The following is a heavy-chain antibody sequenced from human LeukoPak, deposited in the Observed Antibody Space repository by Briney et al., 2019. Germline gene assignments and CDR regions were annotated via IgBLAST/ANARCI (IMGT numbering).Heavy chain of an antibody. D-gene: IGHD7-27*01. CDR1: GFTFGTSW. J-gene: IGHJ4*02. CDR3: GRGHWGLDY. CDR2: TSPNGRDT. Sequence: GGSLRLSCAASGFTFGTSWMSWFRRAPGTGLQWVAHTSPNGRDTYYVDSVKGRFTTSRDNAKSSLYLQMNSLRAEDTAVYYCGRGHWGLDYWGQGALVTVSS. V-gene: IGHV3-7*01.